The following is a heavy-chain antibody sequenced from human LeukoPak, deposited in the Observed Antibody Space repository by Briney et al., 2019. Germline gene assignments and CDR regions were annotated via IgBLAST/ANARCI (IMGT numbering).Heavy chain of an antibody. CDR3: AREVTIFGVVTRFDP. CDR1: GFTFSSYI. CDR2: ISSSSSTI. D-gene: IGHD3-3*01. J-gene: IGHJ5*02. V-gene: IGHV3-48*02. Sequence: PGGSLRLSCAASGFTFSSYIMNWVRQAPGKGLEWVSYISSSSSTIYYADSVKGRFTISRDNAKNSLYLQMNSLRDEDTAVYYCAREVTIFGVVTRFDPWGQGTLVTVSS.